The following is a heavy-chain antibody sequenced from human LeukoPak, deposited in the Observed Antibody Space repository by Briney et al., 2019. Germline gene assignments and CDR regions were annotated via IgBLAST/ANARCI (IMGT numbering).Heavy chain of an antibody. CDR1: GLTFSSYA. CDR2: ISRSGGST. CDR3: AKVIGLYYFDY. V-gene: IGHV3-23*01. D-gene: IGHD6-19*01. J-gene: IGHJ4*02. Sequence: GGSLRLSCAASGLTFSSYAMSWVRQAPGKGLEWVSAISRSGGSTYYADSVKGRLTISRDNSKNTLYLQMNSLRAEDTAVYYCAKVIGLYYFDYWGQGTLVTVSS.